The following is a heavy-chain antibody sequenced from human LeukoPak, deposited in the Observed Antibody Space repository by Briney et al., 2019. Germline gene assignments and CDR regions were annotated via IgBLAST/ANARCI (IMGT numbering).Heavy chain of an antibody. J-gene: IGHJ4*02. V-gene: IGHV4-59*08. CDR3: ARLLGYCSGGSCQKSFDY. Sequence: SETLSLTCTVSGGSISSYYWSWIRQPPGKGLEWIGYIYYSGSTNYNPSLKSRVTISVDTSKNQFSLKLSPVTAADTAVYYCARLLGYCSGGSCQKSFDYWGQGTLVTVSS. CDR2: IYYSGST. CDR1: GGSISSYY. D-gene: IGHD2-15*01.